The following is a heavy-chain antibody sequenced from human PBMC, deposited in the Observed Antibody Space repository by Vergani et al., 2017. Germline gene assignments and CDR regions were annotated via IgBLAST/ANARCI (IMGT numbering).Heavy chain of an antibody. J-gene: IGHJ4*02. D-gene: IGHD3-10*01. CDR2: IYYSGST. CDR1: GGSISSGDYY. Sequence: QVQLQESGPGLVKPSQTLSLTCTVSGGSISSGDYYWSWIRQPPGKGLEWIGYIYYSGSTYYNPSLKSRVTISVDTSKNQFSLKLSSVTAADTAVYYCGRLYYYGSGSYYNRPYYFDYWGQGTLVTVSS. V-gene: IGHV4-30-4*08. CDR3: GRLYYYGSGSYYNRPYYFDY.